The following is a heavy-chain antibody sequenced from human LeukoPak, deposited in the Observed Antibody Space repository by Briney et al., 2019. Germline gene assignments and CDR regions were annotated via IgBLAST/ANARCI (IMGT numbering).Heavy chain of an antibody. J-gene: IGHJ5*02. CDR1: GYTFTSFG. V-gene: IGHV1-18*01. CDR3: ARLLSGSGFDP. D-gene: IGHD3-10*01. Sequence: ASVKVSCKASGYTFTSFGISWVRQAPGQGLEWMGWVSAYNRNTNYAQKLQGRVTMTTDTSTSTAYMELRSLRSDDTAVYYCARLLSGSGFDPWGQGTLVTVSS. CDR2: VSAYNRNT.